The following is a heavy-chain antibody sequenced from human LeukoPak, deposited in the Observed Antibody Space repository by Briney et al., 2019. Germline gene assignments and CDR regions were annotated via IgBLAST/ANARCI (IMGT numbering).Heavy chain of an antibody. D-gene: IGHD5-12*01. CDR2: IITIFGTA. CDR3: AGGGYDPFNYYYYYYIDV. CDR1: GGTFSSYA. V-gene: IGHV1-69*05. Sequence: SVKVSCKASGGTFSSYAISWVRQAPGQGLEWMGGIITIFGTANYAQKFQGRVTITTDESTSTAYMELSSLRSEDTAVYYCAGGGYDPFNYYYYYYIDVWGKGTTVTVSS. J-gene: IGHJ6*03.